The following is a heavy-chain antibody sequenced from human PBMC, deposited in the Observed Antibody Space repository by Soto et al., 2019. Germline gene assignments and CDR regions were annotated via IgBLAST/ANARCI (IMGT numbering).Heavy chain of an antibody. D-gene: IGHD2-21*02. CDR1: GFPFSAYN. Sequence: EVQLVESGGGLVKPGGSLRLSCTGSGFPFSAYNINWVRQAPGKGLEWVASINQDGTLKYFVDSVRGRFTISRDNAKSSVFLQMINLRVDDTAVYYCARWESGDWYLGIWGQGTLISVSS. J-gene: IGHJ4*02. V-gene: IGHV3-7*03. CDR3: ARWESGDWYLGI. CDR2: INQDGTLK.